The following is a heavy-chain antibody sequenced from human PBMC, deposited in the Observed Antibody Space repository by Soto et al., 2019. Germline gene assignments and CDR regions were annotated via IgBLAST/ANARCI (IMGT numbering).Heavy chain of an antibody. CDR1: GFTFSDHY. CDR2: TRNKANSYTT. Sequence: EVQLVESGGGLVQPGGSLRLSCVASGFTFSDHYMDWVRQAPGKGLEWVGRTRNKANSYTTEYAASVRGRFTISRDDSKNSLYLQMNSLKTEDPAVYYCARTFYASGSYSLDYWGQGTLVTVSS. V-gene: IGHV3-72*01. CDR3: ARTFYASGSYSLDY. D-gene: IGHD3-10*01. J-gene: IGHJ4*02.